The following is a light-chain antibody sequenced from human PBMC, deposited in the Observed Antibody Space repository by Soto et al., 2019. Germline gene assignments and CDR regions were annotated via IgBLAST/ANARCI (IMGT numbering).Light chain of an antibody. CDR2: DVS. CDR1: QSISNW. Sequence: DIQMTQSPSTLSASVGDRVTITCRASQSISNWLAWYQQKPGKAPTLLIYDVSRLESGVPSRFSGSGSGTEFTLTIKSLKPEDFATDYCQQYDTYYTVGQGTKVDIK. V-gene: IGKV1-5*01. J-gene: IGKJ2*01. CDR3: QQYDTYYT.